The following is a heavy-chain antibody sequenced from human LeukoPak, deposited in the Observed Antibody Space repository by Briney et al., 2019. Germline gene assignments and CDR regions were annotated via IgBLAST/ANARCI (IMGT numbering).Heavy chain of an antibody. CDR2: ISSSGSTI. CDR1: GFTFSSYE. Sequence: GGSLRLSCAASGFTFSSYEMNWVRQAPGKGLEGVSYISSSGSTIYYADSVKGRFTISGDNAKNSLYLQMNSLRAEDTAVYYCARMSSGWSYFDYWGQGTLVTVSS. D-gene: IGHD6-19*01. V-gene: IGHV3-48*03. CDR3: ARMSSGWSYFDY. J-gene: IGHJ4*02.